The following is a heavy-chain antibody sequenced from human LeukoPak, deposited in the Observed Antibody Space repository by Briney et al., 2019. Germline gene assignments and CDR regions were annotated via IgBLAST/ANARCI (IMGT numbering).Heavy chain of an antibody. CDR1: GDSVSGYY. Sequence: SETLSLTCIVSGDSVSGYYWNWIRQPPGKGLEWIGYTHHSGNTLYNPSLKSRVTTSVDTSKNQFSLSLSSVTAADTAVYFCARERAPAYNFYMDVWGKGTKVTVSS. CDR3: ARERAPAYNFYMDV. D-gene: IGHD3/OR15-3a*01. V-gene: IGHV4-59*02. CDR2: THHSGNT. J-gene: IGHJ6*03.